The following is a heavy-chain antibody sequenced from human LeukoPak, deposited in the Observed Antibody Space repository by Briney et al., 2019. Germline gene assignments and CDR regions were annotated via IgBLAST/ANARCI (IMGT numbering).Heavy chain of an antibody. CDR1: GGSISSHY. V-gene: IGHV4-59*11. CDR3: ARENIVVVPAAMRSGGPYYYYYMDV. Sequence: SETLSLTCTVSGGSISSHYWSWIRQPPGKGLEWIGYIYYSGSTNYNPSLKSRVTISVDTSKNQFSLKLSSVTAADTAVYYCARENIVVVPAAMRSGGPYYYYYMDVWGKGTTVTVSS. CDR2: IYYSGST. D-gene: IGHD2-2*01. J-gene: IGHJ6*03.